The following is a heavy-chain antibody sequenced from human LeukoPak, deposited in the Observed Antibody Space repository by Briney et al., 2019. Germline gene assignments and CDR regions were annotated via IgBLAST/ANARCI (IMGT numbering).Heavy chain of an antibody. J-gene: IGHJ4*02. CDR2: ISGSGGST. D-gene: IGHD3-22*01. CDR3: APRPSRIVVVNSDY. Sequence: HPGGSLRLSCAASGFTFSSYAMSWVRQAPGKGLEWVSAISGSGGSTYYADSVKGRFTISRDNSKNTLYLQMNSLRAEDTAVYYCAPRPSRIVVVNSDYWGQGTLVTVSS. CDR1: GFTFSSYA. V-gene: IGHV3-23*01.